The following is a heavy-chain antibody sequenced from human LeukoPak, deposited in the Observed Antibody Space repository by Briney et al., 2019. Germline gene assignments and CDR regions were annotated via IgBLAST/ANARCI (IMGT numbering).Heavy chain of an antibody. D-gene: IGHD3-10*01. CDR3: AKAPFRYYGSGIDY. J-gene: IGHJ4*02. V-gene: IGHV3-23*01. CDR1: GFTFSSYA. Sequence: GGSLRLSCAASGFTFSSYAMSWVRQAPGKGLEWVSAISGSGGSTYYADSVKGRFTISRDNSKNTLYLQMNSPRAEDTAVYYCAKAPFRYYGSGIDYWGQGTLVTVSS. CDR2: ISGSGGST.